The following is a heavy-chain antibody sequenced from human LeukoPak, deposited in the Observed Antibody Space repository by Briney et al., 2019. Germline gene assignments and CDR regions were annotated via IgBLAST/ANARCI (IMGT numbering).Heavy chain of an antibody. Sequence: GASVKVSCKASGYTFTSYGLSWVRQAPGQGLEWMGWISPYNGDTNYAQKLQGRVTMTTDTSTTTAYMELRSLRSDDTAVYYCARDNALAVALDYWGQGTLVTVSS. CDR3: ARDNALAVALDY. CDR2: ISPYNGDT. D-gene: IGHD6-19*01. V-gene: IGHV1-18*01. J-gene: IGHJ4*02. CDR1: GYTFTSYG.